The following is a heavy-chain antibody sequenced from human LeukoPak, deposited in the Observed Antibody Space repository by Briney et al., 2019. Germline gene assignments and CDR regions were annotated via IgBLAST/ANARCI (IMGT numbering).Heavy chain of an antibody. Sequence: ASVKVSCKASGHTFTGYYMHWVRQAPGQGLEWMGWINPNSGGTNYAQKFQGRVTMTRDTSISTAYMELSRLRSDDTAVYYCATAVVPAAIRSYYMDVWGKGTTVTVSS. CDR1: GHTFTGYY. J-gene: IGHJ6*03. D-gene: IGHD2-2*01. V-gene: IGHV1-2*02. CDR3: ATAVVPAAIRSYYMDV. CDR2: INPNSGGT.